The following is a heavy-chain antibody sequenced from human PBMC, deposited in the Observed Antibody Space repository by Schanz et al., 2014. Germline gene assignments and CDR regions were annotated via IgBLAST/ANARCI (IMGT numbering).Heavy chain of an antibody. CDR2: FYYTGST. J-gene: IGHJ4*02. Sequence: QVQLQESGPGLVKASETLSLTCTVSGGSISGSSSYYWGWIRQPPGKGLEWIGSFYYTGSTYYIPPLKGRLPISVATSRPQLSLRLNSPTAADTAMYYCARAAGPVDYWGQGTLVTVSS. CDR3: ARAAGPVDY. D-gene: IGHD6-13*01. CDR1: GGSISGSSSYY. V-gene: IGHV4-39*01.